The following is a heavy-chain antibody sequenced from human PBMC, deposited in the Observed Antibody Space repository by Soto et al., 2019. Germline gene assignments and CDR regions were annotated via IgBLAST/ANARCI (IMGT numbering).Heavy chain of an antibody. Sequence: GESLKISCAASGFTFSSYAMSWVRQAPGKGLEWVSAISGSGGSTNYADSVKGRFTISRDNAKNTLYLQMNSLRAEDTAVYYCARDQGDAFDIWGQGTMVTVSS. J-gene: IGHJ3*02. CDR2: ISGSGGST. CDR1: GFTFSSYA. CDR3: ARDQGDAFDI. V-gene: IGHV3-23*01.